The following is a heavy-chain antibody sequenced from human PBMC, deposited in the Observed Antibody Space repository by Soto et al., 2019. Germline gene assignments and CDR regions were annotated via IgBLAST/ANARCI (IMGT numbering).Heavy chain of an antibody. CDR2: ISYDGSNK. CDR1: GFTFSSYA. CDR3: ARDTRSRRIWLGGTDFDY. Sequence: QVQLVESGGGVVQPGRSLRLSCAASGFTFSSYAMHWVRQAPGKGLEWVAVISYDGSNKYYADSVKGRFTISRDNSKNTLYLQMNSLRAEDTAVYYWARDTRSRRIWLGGTDFDYWGQGTLVTVSS. V-gene: IGHV3-30-3*01. J-gene: IGHJ4*02. D-gene: IGHD6-19*01.